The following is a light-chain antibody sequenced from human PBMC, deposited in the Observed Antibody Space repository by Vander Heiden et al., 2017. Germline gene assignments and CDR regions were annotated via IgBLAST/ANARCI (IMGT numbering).Light chain of an antibody. CDR1: QTLLHSNGYNY. CDR3: MQALQTPIT. J-gene: IGKJ3*01. V-gene: IGKV2-28*01. Sequence: DIVMTQSPLSLPVTPGEPASISSRPSQTLLHSNGYNYLDWYLQKPGQSPQLLIYLGSNRASGVPDRFSGSGSGTDFTLKISRVEAEDVGVYYCMQALQTPITFGPGTKVDIK. CDR2: LGS.